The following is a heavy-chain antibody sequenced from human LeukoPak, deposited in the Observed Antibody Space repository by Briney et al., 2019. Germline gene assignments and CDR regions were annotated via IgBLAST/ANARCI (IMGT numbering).Heavy chain of an antibody. CDR1: GGSFSGYY. D-gene: IGHD7-27*01. Sequence: SVTLSLTCAVYGGSFSGYYWSWIRQPPGKGLEWIGEIIPRGSASYNPSLKSRITISIDTSKNQFSLKLNSVTAADTAAYYCARHLTGERAFDVWGQGTVVTVSS. CDR3: ARHLTGERAFDV. CDR2: IIPRGSA. J-gene: IGHJ3*01. V-gene: IGHV4-34*12.